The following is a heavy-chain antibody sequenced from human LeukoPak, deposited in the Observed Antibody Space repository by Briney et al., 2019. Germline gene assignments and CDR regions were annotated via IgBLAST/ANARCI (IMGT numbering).Heavy chain of an antibody. Sequence: SETLSLTCTVSGGSISSHYYWIWIRQPPGKGLEWIGSIYYSGSTYYNPSLKSRVTISVDTSKNQFSLKLSSLTAAETAVYYCARSLEPRGDYDPSPYYYGMDVWGQGTTVTVSS. J-gene: IGHJ6*02. CDR3: ARSLEPRGDYDPSPYYYGMDV. V-gene: IGHV4-39*01. D-gene: IGHD4-17*01. CDR2: IYYSGST. CDR1: GGSISSHYY.